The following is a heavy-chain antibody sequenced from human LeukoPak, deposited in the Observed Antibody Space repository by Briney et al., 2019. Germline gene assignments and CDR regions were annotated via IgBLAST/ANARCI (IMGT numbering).Heavy chain of an antibody. Sequence: SVKVSCKASGGTFSSYAISWVRQAPGQGLEWMGGINPIFGTANYAQKFQGRVTITADKSTSTAYMELSSLRSEDTAVYYCACQIEVGATHRGYYYYMDVWGKGTTVTVSS. CDR2: INPIFGTA. J-gene: IGHJ6*03. CDR1: GGTFSSYA. V-gene: IGHV1-69*06. D-gene: IGHD1-26*01. CDR3: ACQIEVGATHRGYYYYMDV.